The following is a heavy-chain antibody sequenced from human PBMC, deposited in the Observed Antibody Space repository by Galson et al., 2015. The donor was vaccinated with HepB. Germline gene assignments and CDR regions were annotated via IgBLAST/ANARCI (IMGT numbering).Heavy chain of an antibody. CDR3: ARYYYDSSGYGDRDDAFDI. D-gene: IGHD3-22*01. J-gene: IGHJ3*02. CDR1: GGTFSSYA. CDR2: IIPIFGTA. Sequence: SVKVSCKASGGTFSSYAISWVRQAPGQGLEWMGGIIPIFGTANYAQKFQGRVTITADESTSTAYMELSSLRSEDTAVYYCARYYYDSSGYGDRDDAFDIWGQGTMVTVSS. V-gene: IGHV1-69*13.